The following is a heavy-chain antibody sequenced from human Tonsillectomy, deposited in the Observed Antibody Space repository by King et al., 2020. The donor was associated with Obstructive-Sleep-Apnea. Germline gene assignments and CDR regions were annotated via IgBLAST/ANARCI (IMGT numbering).Heavy chain of an antibody. CDR3: ARDTTSCGGDCYSPFDY. CDR2: ISYSGNT. D-gene: IGHD2-21*02. J-gene: IGHJ4*02. V-gene: IGHV4-39*07. Sequence: LQLQESGPGLVKPSETLSLTCTVSGGSISSSSYYWGWIRQPPGKGLEWIGNISYSGNTYHNPSLKSRVTISEDTSKNQFSLKLSSVTAADTAVYYCARDTTSCGGDCYSPFDYWGQGTLVTVSS. CDR1: GGSISSSSYY.